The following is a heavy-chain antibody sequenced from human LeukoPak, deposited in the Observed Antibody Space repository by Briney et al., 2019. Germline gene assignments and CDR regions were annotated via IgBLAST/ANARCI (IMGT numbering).Heavy chain of an antibody. J-gene: IGHJ4*02. V-gene: IGHV4-4*07. CDR2: IYPRESP. D-gene: IGHD5-12*01. CDR3: AREWHHVFDY. CDR1: GGSISSYS. Sequence: SETLSLACTVSGGSISSYSWSWMRQPAGKGLEWIGRIYPRESPNYNPSLKSRVIMSVDKSKNQFSLKLRPVTAADTAVYYCAREWHHVFDYWGQGNLVTVSS.